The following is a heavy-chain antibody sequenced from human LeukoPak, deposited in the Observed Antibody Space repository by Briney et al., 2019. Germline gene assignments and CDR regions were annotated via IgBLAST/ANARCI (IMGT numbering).Heavy chain of an antibody. V-gene: IGHV4-38-2*01. CDR3: ARLRDHSPSSPFDY. D-gene: IGHD6-6*01. J-gene: IGHJ4*02. CDR1: GYSITNGYF. Sequence: PSETLSLTCAVSGYSITNGYFWGWIRQPPGKGLEWIGSIYHSGSTYHNPSLKSRVTISVDTSKNQFSLKVNSVTAADTAVYYCARLRDHSPSSPFDYWGQGTLVTVSS. CDR2: IYHSGST.